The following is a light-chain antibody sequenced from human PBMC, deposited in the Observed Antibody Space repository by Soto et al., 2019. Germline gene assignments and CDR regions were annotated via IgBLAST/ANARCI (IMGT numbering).Light chain of an antibody. CDR2: LSSDGSH. J-gene: IGLJ2*01. CDR3: QTWDTGARVV. V-gene: IGLV4-69*01. CDR1: SGHSSYA. Sequence: QLVLTQSPSASASLGASVKLTCTLSSGHSSYAIAWHQQQPEKGPRYLMKLSSDGSHSKGDGIPDRFSGSSSGAERYLTISSLQSEYVADYYCQTWDTGARVVFGGGTKLSVL.